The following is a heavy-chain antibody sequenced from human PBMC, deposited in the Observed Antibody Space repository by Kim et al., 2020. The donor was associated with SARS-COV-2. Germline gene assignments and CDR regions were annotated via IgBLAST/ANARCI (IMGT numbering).Heavy chain of an antibody. D-gene: IGHD6-19*01. V-gene: IGHV3-74*01. Sequence: FTISRDNAKNTLYLQMNSLRAEDTAVYYCARARYSSGWYENDYYYYGMDVWGQGTTVTVSS. CDR3: ARARYSSGWYENDYYYYGMDV. J-gene: IGHJ6*02.